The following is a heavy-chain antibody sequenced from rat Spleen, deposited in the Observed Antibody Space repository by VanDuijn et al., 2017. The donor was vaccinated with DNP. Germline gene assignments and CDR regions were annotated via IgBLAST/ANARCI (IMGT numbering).Heavy chain of an antibody. D-gene: IGHD1-1*01. J-gene: IGHJ4*01. CDR1: GFTLNTYW. CDR2: INPDGAST. CDR3: TKDLQWYAMDA. Sequence: EVKLVESGGGLVQPGRSLKLSCVASGFTLNTYWMFWVRQAPGKGLEWVASINPDGASTYYLDSVKGRFTISRDNAENTVYLQMNSLRSEDTATYYCTKDLQWYAMDAWGQGTSVTVSS. V-gene: IGHV5-58*01.